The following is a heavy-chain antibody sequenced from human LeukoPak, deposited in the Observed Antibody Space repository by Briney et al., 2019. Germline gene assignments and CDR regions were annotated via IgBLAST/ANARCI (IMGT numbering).Heavy chain of an antibody. Sequence: SETLSLTCAVSGGSISSSSYYWGWIRQPPGKGLEWIGSIYYSGSTYYNPSLKSRVTISVDTSKNQFSLKLSSMTAADTAVYYRARGALLWFGDRMEYYFDYWGQGTLLTVSS. CDR2: IYYSGST. CDR1: GGSISSSSYY. D-gene: IGHD3-10*01. CDR3: ARGALLWFGDRMEYYFDY. J-gene: IGHJ4*02. V-gene: IGHV4-39*07.